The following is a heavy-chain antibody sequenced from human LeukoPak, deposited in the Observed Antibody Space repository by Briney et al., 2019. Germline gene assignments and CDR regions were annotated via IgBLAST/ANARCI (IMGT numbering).Heavy chain of an antibody. V-gene: IGHV1-69*13. CDR1: GGTFSSYA. D-gene: IGHD2-8*02. CDR2: IIPIFGTA. J-gene: IGHJ4*02. CDR3: ARFYSAGWWGYFDY. Sequence: EASVKVSCKASGGTFSSYAISWVRQAPGQGLEWMGGIIPIFGTANYAQKFRGRVTITADESTSTAYMELSSLRSEDTAVYYCARFYSAGWWGYFDYWGQGTLVTVSS.